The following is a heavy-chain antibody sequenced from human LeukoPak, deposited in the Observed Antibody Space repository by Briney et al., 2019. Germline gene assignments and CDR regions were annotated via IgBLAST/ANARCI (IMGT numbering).Heavy chain of an antibody. Sequence: ASVKVSCKASGYTFTSYYMHWVRQGPGRGLEWMGIINPSGGSTSYAQKFQGRVTMTRDTSTSTVYMELSSLRSEDTAVYYCAREISLIVVVRGYFYGMDVWGQGTTVTVSS. J-gene: IGHJ6*02. V-gene: IGHV1-46*01. D-gene: IGHD3-22*01. CDR3: AREISLIVVVRGYFYGMDV. CDR2: INPSGGST. CDR1: GYTFTSYY.